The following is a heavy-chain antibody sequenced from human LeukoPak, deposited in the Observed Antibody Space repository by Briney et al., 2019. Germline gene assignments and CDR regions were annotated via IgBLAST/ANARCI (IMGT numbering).Heavy chain of an antibody. CDR1: GFTFSSYG. V-gene: IGHV3-30*18. CDR2: ISYDGSNK. CDR3: AKIHLGNHDFWSGSYYYYGMDV. Sequence: PGGSLRLSCAASGFTFSSYGMHWVRQAPGKGLEWVAVISYDGSNKYYADSVKGRFTISRDNSKNTLYLQMNSLRAEDTAVYYCAKIHLGNHDFWSGSYYYYGMDVWGQGTTVTVSS. D-gene: IGHD3-3*01. J-gene: IGHJ6*02.